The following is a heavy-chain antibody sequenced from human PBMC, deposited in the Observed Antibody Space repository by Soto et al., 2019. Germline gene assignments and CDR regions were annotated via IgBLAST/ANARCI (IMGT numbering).Heavy chain of an antibody. CDR3: AKSPQSTTLFGVVRTGY. V-gene: IGHV3-23*01. CDR1: GFTFSSHA. D-gene: IGHD3-3*01. J-gene: IGHJ4*02. Sequence: GGSLRLSCAASGFTFSSHAISWVRQAPGKGLEWVSAISGSGGSTYYADSVKGRGTISRDNSKNTRYLQMNSLRAEDTAVYYGAKSPQSTTLFGVVRTGYWGQGNLVTVSS. CDR2: ISGSGGST.